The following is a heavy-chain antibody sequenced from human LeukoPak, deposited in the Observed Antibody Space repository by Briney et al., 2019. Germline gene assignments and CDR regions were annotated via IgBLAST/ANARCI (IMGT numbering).Heavy chain of an antibody. CDR1: GYTFASYG. Sequence: ASVKVSCKASGYTFASYGISWVRQAPGQGLEWMGWISAYNGNTNYAQKLQGRVTMTTDTSTSTAYMELRSLRSDDTAVYYCATNGLVRGYYYYGMDVWGQGTTVTVSS. J-gene: IGHJ6*02. CDR3: ATNGLVRGYYYYGMDV. CDR2: ISAYNGNT. D-gene: IGHD3-10*01. V-gene: IGHV1-18*01.